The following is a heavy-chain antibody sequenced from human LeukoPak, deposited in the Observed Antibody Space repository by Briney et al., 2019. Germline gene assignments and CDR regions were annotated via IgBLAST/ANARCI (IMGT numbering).Heavy chain of an antibody. CDR3: AKWGPYCVGDYCPALDS. CDR2: ISSSGSTI. J-gene: IGHJ4*02. CDR1: GFTFSDYY. V-gene: IGHV3-11*04. Sequence: SGGSLRLSCAASGFTFSDYYMSWIRQAPGKGLEWVSYISSSGSTIYYADSMKGRFTISRDNAKESLYLQLNSLRAEDTAVYYCAKWGPYCVGDYCPALDSWGPGTLVTVSS. D-gene: IGHD2-21*02.